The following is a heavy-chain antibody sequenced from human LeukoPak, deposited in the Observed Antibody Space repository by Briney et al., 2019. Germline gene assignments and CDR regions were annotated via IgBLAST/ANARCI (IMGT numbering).Heavy chain of an antibody. Sequence: GGSLRLSCAASGFTFSRYAMSWVRQAPGKGLELISSISGSTTYIYYADSVKGRFTISRDNAKNSLYLQMNSLRAEDTAVYYCARDSHYYGSGSNKFDPWGQGTLVTVSS. J-gene: IGHJ5*02. D-gene: IGHD3-10*01. CDR1: GFTFSRYA. CDR2: ISGSTTYI. CDR3: ARDSHYYGSGSNKFDP. V-gene: IGHV3-21*01.